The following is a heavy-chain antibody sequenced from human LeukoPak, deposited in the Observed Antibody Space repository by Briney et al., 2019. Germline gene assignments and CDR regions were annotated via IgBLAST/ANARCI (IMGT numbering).Heavy chain of an antibody. J-gene: IGHJ5*02. D-gene: IGHD6-19*01. V-gene: IGHV4-34*01. CDR3: ARVGRQWLPYKYNWFDP. CDR2: IKHGGST. CDR1: GGSFSGDF. Sequence: SETLSLTCAVYGGSFSGDFWSWLRQSPGKGLEWIGEIKHGGSTTYNPSLKSRVTISVDTSKNQFSLKLSSVTAADTAVYYCARVGRQWLPYKYNWFDPWGQGTLVTVSS.